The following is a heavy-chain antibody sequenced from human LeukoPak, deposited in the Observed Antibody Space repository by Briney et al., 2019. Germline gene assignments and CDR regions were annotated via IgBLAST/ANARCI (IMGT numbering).Heavy chain of an antibody. CDR3: ARDLGTSGWYTFDY. V-gene: IGHV6-1*01. CDR2: TDYRSKWYN. D-gene: IGHD6-19*01. Sequence: PSQTLSLTCAISGDGVSSKNGAWNWIRQSPSRGLEWRGRTDYRSKWYNDYAVSVQGLITINPDTSKNQFSLQLNSVTPEDTAVYYCARDLGTSGWYTFDYWGQGTLVTVSS. CDR1: GDGVSSKNGA. J-gene: IGHJ4*02.